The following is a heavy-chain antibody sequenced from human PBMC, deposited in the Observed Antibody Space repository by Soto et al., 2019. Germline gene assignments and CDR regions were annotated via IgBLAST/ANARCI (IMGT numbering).Heavy chain of an antibody. D-gene: IGHD1-7*01. J-gene: IGHJ4*02. V-gene: IGHV3-30*03. CDR3: ARDRGWNCDY. CDR2: ISSDGSNK. CDR1: GFTFSNYA. Sequence: QVQLVESGGGVVQPGRSLRVSCAASGFTFSNYAMHWVRQAPGKGLEWVALISSDGSNKYYADSVKGRFSFSRDNSKNTVYLQVNRVRPEDTAVYYCARDRGWNCDYWGQGTLVTVSS.